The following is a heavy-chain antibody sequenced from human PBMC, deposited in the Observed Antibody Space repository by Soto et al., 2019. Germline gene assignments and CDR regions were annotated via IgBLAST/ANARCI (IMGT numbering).Heavy chain of an antibody. CDR3: ARALGIAAATAFGMDV. D-gene: IGHD6-13*01. Sequence: EVQLVESGGGLVQPGGSLRLSCAASGFTFSSYDMHWVRQATGKGLEWVSAIGTAGDPYYPGSVKGRFTISRENAKNSLYLQMNSLSAGDTAVYYCARALGIAAATAFGMDVWGQGTTVTVSS. J-gene: IGHJ6*02. V-gene: IGHV3-13*05. CDR2: IGTAGDP. CDR1: GFTFSSYD.